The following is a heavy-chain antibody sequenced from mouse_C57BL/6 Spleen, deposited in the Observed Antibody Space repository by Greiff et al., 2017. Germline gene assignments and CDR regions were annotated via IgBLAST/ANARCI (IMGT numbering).Heavy chain of an antibody. J-gene: IGHJ1*03. D-gene: IGHD1-1*01. CDR3: AREGDYYGSSYRYFDV. CDR1: GYAFSSSW. Sequence: QVQLQQSGAELVKPGASVKISCKASGYAFSSSWMNWVKQRPGKGLEWIGQIYPGDGDPNYNGKFKGKATLTAAKSSSTAYMQLSSLTSEDSAVYFCAREGDYYGSSYRYFDVWGTGTTVTVSS. CDR2: IYPGDGDP. V-gene: IGHV1-80*01.